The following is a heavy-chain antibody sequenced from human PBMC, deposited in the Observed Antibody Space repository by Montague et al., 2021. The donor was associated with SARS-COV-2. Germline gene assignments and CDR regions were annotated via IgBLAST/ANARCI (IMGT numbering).Heavy chain of an antibody. CDR1: GDSVSRSY. V-gene: IGHV4-59*08. J-gene: IGHJ4*02. CDR2: IYYYGSV. Sequence: SETLSLTCTVAGDSVSRSYWNWIRQSPGKGLEWTGNIYYYGSVNYNPSLKSRLSISLDTSKNQLSLTLTSVTAADTATYYCARQITMVREPFDSWGQGTLVLVSS. CDR3: ARQITMVREPFDS. D-gene: IGHD3-10*01.